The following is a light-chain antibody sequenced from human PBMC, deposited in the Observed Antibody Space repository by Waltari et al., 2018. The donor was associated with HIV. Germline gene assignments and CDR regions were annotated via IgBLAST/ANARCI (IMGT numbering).Light chain of an antibody. Sequence: QSVLTQPPSASGTPGQRVTISCSGSSSNIGRNTVNWYRQVPGTAPKVLIYNNNQRPSGVPDRFSGSKSGNTASLAISGLRAEDEADYYCAVWDDSVSGEVVFGGGTKLTVL. CDR1: SSNIGRNT. CDR2: NNN. J-gene: IGLJ2*01. V-gene: IGLV1-44*01. CDR3: AVWDDSVSGEVV.